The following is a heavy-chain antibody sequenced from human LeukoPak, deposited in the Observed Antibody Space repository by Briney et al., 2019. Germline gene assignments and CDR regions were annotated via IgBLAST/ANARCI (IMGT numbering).Heavy chain of an antibody. D-gene: IGHD3-22*01. CDR3: AKPLTAYYDSSGYYDY. J-gene: IGHJ4*02. Sequence: GGSLRLSCAASGFTFSTYATSWVRQAPGKGLEWVSTISSSGGSTYYADSVKGRFTISRDNSKNTLYLQMNSLRAEDTAVYYCAKPLTAYYDSSGYYDYWGQGTLVTVSS. CDR2: ISSSGGST. CDR1: GFTFSTYA. V-gene: IGHV3-23*01.